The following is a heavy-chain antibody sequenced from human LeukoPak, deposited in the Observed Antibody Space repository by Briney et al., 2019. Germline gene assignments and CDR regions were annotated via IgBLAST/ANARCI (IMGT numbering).Heavy chain of an antibody. CDR3: ARDSQYYDFWSGSHYYYMDV. CDR2: ISSSSSTI. CDR1: GFTFSNYN. D-gene: IGHD3-3*01. J-gene: IGHJ6*03. Sequence: GGSLRLSCAASGFTFSNYNMNWVRQAPGKGLEWVSYISSSSSTIYYADSVKGRFTISRDNAKNSLYLQMNSLRAEDTAVYYCARDSQYYDFWSGSHYYYMDVWGKGTTVTVSS. V-gene: IGHV3-48*01.